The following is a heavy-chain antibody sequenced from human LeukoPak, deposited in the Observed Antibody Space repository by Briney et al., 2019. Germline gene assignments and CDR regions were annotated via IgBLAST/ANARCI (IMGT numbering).Heavy chain of an antibody. J-gene: IGHJ5*02. CDR1: GGSFSGYY. Sequence: PSETLSLTCAVYGGSFSGYYWSWIRQPPGKGPEWIGEINHSGSTNYNPSLKSRVTISVDTSKNQFSLKLSSVTAADTAVYYCAVTHGSGSYYPAENWFDPWGQGTLVTVSS. CDR2: INHSGST. D-gene: IGHD3-10*01. V-gene: IGHV4-34*01. CDR3: AVTHGSGSYYPAENWFDP.